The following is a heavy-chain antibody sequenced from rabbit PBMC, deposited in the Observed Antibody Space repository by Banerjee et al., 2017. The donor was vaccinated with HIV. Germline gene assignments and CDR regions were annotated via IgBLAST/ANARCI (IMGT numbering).Heavy chain of an antibody. Sequence: QSLEESGGGLVQPEGSLTLTCTASGFSFSSSYYMCWVRQAPGKGLEWIGCIYADDLSTDYATWAKGRFTISKTSSTTVTLQMTSLTAADTATYFCARDRYAGSSYPDWLDLWGPGTLVTVS. CDR2: IYADDLST. D-gene: IGHD8-1*01. V-gene: IGHV1S40*01. CDR3: ARDRYAGSSYPDWLDL. J-gene: IGHJ5*01. CDR1: GFSFSSSYY.